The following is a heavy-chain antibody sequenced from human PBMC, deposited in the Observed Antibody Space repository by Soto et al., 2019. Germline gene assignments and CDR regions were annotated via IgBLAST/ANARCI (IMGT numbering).Heavy chain of an antibody. J-gene: IGHJ4*02. CDR3: ARLNLGVPDY. V-gene: IGHV3-23*01. D-gene: IGHD3-3*01. CDR1: GFTFSNSA. CDR2: ISGSGGST. Sequence: PGGSLRLSCAASGFTFSNSAMSWVRQAPGKGLEWVSAISGSGGSTYYTDSVKGRFSISRDNSKNTLYLQMNSLRAEDTAVYYCARLNLGVPDYWGQGTLVTVSS.